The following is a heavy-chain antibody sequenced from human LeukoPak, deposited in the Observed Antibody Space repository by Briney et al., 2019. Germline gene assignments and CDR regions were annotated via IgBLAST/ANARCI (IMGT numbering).Heavy chain of an antibody. D-gene: IGHD3-3*01. CDR3: ASPHARYDFWRAFDY. CDR1: GGSISSSSYY. V-gene: IGHV4-39*01. Sequence: SETLSLTCTVSGGSISSSSYYWGWIRQTPGKGLQWIGSINHSGSTYYTPSLKSLVTLSVDSSKNQFSLKLSSVTAADTAVYYCASPHARYDFWRAFDYWGQGTLVTVSS. CDR2: INHSGST. J-gene: IGHJ4*02.